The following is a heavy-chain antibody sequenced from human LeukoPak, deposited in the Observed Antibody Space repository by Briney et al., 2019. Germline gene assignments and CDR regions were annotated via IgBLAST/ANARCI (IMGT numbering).Heavy chain of an antibody. CDR1: GYTFTDYY. D-gene: IGHD3-16*02. J-gene: IGHJ5*02. Sequence: ASVKVSCKASGYTFTDYYMHWVRQAPGQGLEWMGWISAYNGNTNYAQKLQGRVTMTTDTSTSTAYMELRSLRSDDTAVYYCARGDDYVWGSYRPRWFDPWGQGTLVTVSS. CDR3: ARGDDYVWGSYRPRWFDP. V-gene: IGHV1-18*04. CDR2: ISAYNGNT.